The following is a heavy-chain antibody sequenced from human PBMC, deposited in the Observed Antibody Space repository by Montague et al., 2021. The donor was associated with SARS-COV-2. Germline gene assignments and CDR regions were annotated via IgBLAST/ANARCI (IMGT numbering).Heavy chain of an antibody. D-gene: IGHD5-24*01. J-gene: IGHJ4*02. CDR2: ISGSGGSA. V-gene: IGHV3-23*01. CDR3: AIERWQQRSFDS. Sequence: SLRLSCAASGFTFSSYALTWVRQAPGKGLEWVSFISGSGGSAYYADSVKGRFTISRDNSENTVYLQMNSLRAEDMAMYYCAIERWQQRSFDSWGQGTLVTVSS. CDR1: GFTFSSYA.